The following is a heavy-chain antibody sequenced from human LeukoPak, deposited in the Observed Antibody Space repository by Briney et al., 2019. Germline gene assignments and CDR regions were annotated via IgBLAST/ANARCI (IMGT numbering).Heavy chain of an antibody. V-gene: IGHV3-49*03. CDR3: TRDQTPYY. CDR1: GFTFGGYA. Sequence: GGSLRLSCTASGFTFGGYAMSWFRQAPGKGLEWVGFIRSKAYGGTTEYAASVKGRFTISRDDSKGIAYLQMNSLKTEDTAVYYCTRDQTPYYWGQGTLVTVSS. CDR2: IRSKAYGGTT. J-gene: IGHJ4*02.